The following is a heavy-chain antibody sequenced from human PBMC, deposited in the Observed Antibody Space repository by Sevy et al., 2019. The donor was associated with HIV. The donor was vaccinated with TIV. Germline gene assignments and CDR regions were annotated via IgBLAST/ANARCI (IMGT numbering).Heavy chain of an antibody. CDR1: GFTFSSYA. D-gene: IGHD3-10*01. CDR3: ARGRPGSGSSDAFDI. Sequence: GGSLRLSCAASGFTFSSYAMSWVRQAPGKGLEWVSGISGSGGSTYYADSVKGRFTISRDNAKNSLYLQMNSLRAGDTAVYYCARGRPGSGSSDAFDIWGQGTMVTVSS. J-gene: IGHJ3*02. CDR2: ISGSGGST. V-gene: IGHV3-23*01.